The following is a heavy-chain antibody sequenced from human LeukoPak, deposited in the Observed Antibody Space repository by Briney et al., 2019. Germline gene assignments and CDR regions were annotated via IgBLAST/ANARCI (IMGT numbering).Heavy chain of an antibody. CDR1: GFSLSTSGVG. V-gene: IGHV2-5*01. D-gene: IGHD3-22*01. J-gene: IGHJ4*02. Sequence: ESGPTLVKPTQTLTLTCTFSGFSLSTSGVGVGWIRQPPGKALEWLALIYWNDHKPYSPALRSRLTVTKDTSKNQVVLTMTNMDPVDTATYYCVYSYDTGGNYYSRFDYWGQGTLVTVSS. CDR3: VYSYDTGGNYYSRFDY. CDR2: IYWNDHK.